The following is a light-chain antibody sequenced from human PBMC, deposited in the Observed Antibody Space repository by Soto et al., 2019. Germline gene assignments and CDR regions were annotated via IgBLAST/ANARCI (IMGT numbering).Light chain of an antibody. CDR2: DAS. CDR1: QSVSSY. V-gene: IGKV3-11*01. J-gene: IGKJ5*01. Sequence: EIVLTQSPATLSLSPGERATLSCRASQSVSSYLAWYQQKPGQAPGLLIYDASNRATGIPARFSGSGSGTDFTLTLSSLEPEDCAVYYCQQRSNWPITFGQGTRLEIK. CDR3: QQRSNWPIT.